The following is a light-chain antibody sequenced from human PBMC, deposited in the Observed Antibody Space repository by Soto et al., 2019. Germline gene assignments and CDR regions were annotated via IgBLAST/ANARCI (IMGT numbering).Light chain of an antibody. CDR3: FSYAGSYTVV. Sequence: QSALTQPRSVSGSPGQSVTISCTGTSSDVGGYSYVSWYQQHPGKAPKLMIYDVTTRPSGIPDRFSGSKSGNTASLTISGLQAEEEADYYCFSYAGSYTVVFGTGTKLTVL. J-gene: IGLJ1*01. CDR2: DVT. CDR1: SSDVGGYSY. V-gene: IGLV2-11*01.